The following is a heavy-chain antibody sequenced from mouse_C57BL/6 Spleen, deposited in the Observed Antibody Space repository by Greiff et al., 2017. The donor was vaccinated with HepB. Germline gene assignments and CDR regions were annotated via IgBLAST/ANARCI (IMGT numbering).Heavy chain of an antibody. CDR2: IDPSDSYT. J-gene: IGHJ2*01. V-gene: IGHV1-69*01. CDR3: ARAESFDY. Sequence: QVQLKQPGAELVMPGASVKLSCKASGYTFTSYWMHWVKQRPGQGLEWIGEIDPSDSYTNYNQKFKGKSTLTVDKSSSTAYMQLSSLTSEDSAVYYCARAESFDYWGQGTTLTVSS. CDR1: GYTFTSYW.